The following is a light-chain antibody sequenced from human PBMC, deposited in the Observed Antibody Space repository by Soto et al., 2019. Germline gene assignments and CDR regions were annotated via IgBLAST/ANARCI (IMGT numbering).Light chain of an antibody. CDR1: SSDVGGYSY. CDR2: DVS. CDR3: DSYTTSSTYV. J-gene: IGLJ1*01. V-gene: IGLV2-14*01. Sequence: QYVLTQPASVSGSPGQSIAISCTGTSSDVGGYSYVSWYQQQPGKAPKLVISDVSNRPSGVSDRLSGSKSGNTASLTISGLQTEDEADYYCDSYTTSSTYVFGTGTKVTVL.